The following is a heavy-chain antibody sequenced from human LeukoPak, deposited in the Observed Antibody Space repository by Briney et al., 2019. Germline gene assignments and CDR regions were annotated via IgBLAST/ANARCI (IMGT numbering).Heavy chain of an antibody. V-gene: IGHV3-74*03. D-gene: IGHD3-22*01. CDR2: VNSDGRFT. Sequence: GGSLRLSCAASGFFFSNYGMHWVRQAPGKGLVWVSRVNSDGRFTKYADSVKGRFTISRDNAKNTLYLQMNSLRAEDTAVYYCARGNYHAFDIWGQGTMVTVSS. CDR1: GFFFSNYG. J-gene: IGHJ3*02. CDR3: ARGNYHAFDI.